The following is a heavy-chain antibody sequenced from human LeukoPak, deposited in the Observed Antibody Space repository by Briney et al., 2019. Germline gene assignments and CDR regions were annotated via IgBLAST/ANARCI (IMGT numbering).Heavy chain of an antibody. D-gene: IGHD5-18*01. CDR3: ARTGSGYTYGPLDY. Sequence: SETLSLTCTVSSGSISSYYWSWIRQPPGKGLEWIGYIYSSGSANYNPSLKSRVTISVDTSKNQFSLKLSSVTAADTAVYYCARTGSGYTYGPLDYWGQGTLVTVSS. CDR1: SGSISSYY. V-gene: IGHV4-59*01. CDR2: IYSSGSA. J-gene: IGHJ4*02.